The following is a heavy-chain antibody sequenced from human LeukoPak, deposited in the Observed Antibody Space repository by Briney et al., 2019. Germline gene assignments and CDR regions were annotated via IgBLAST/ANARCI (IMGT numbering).Heavy chain of an antibody. CDR3: ARGEYYYGSGYNWFDP. J-gene: IGHJ5*02. CDR1: GGSISSYY. CDR2: IYTSGST. Sequence: SETLSLTCTVSGGSISSYYWSWIRQPAGKGLEWIGRIYTSGSTNYNPSLKSRVTMSVDTSKNQFPLKLSSVTAADTAVYYCARGEYYYGSGYNWFDPWGQGTLVTVSS. D-gene: IGHD3-10*01. V-gene: IGHV4-4*07.